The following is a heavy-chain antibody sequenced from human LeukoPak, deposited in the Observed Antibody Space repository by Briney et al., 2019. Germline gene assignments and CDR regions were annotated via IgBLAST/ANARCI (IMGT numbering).Heavy chain of an antibody. CDR3: ARDYGGSSPFDY. D-gene: IGHD4-23*01. V-gene: IGHV3-48*03. J-gene: IGHJ4*02. CDR2: ISSSDSTI. CDR1: GFTLSSYE. Sequence: GGSPRLSCAASGFTLSSYEMHWVRQAPGKGLEWVSYISSSDSTIYYADSVKGRFTISRDNAKNSLYLQMNSLRAEDTAVYYCARDYGGSSPFDYWGQGTLVTVSS.